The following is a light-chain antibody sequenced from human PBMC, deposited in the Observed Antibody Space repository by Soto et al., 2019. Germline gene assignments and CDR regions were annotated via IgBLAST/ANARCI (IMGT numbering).Light chain of an antibody. CDR3: SSYAGSNAYVV. J-gene: IGLJ2*01. Sequence: QSALTQPPSASGSPGQSVTISCTGTSSDVGGYNYVSWYQQHPGKAPKLMIYEVSKRPSGVPDRLSGSKSGNTASLTVSGLQAEDEADYYCSSYAGSNAYVVFGGGTKVTVL. CDR1: SSDVGGYNY. V-gene: IGLV2-8*01. CDR2: EVS.